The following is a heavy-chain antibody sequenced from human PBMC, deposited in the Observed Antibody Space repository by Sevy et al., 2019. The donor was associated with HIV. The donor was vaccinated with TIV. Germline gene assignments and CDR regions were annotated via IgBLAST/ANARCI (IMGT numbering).Heavy chain of an antibody. CDR2: ISSSGSTI. CDR1: GFTFSSYE. J-gene: IGHJ6*03. CDR3: ARTMVRGVYYYYYYMDV. Sequence: GGSLRLSCAASGFTFSSYEMNWVRQAPGKGLEWVSYISSSGSTIYYADSVKGRFTISRDNAKNSLYLQMNSLRAEDTAVYYCARTMVRGVYYYYYYMDVWGKGTTVTVSS. D-gene: IGHD3-10*01. V-gene: IGHV3-48*03.